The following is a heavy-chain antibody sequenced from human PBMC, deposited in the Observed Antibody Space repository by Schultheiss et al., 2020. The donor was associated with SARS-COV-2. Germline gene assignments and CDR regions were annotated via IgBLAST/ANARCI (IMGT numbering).Heavy chain of an antibody. CDR3: AHRHRLMGRRRFDP. CDR2: IYWDDDK. Sequence: SGPTLVKPTQTLTLTCTFSGFSLSTSGVGVGWIRQPPGKALEWLALIYWDDDKRYSPSLKSRVTITKDTSKNQVVLTMTNMDPVDTATYYCAHRHRLMGRRRFDPWGQGTMVTVAS. D-gene: IGHD2-8*01. V-gene: IGHV2-5*02. J-gene: IGHJ5*02. CDR1: GFSLSTSGVG.